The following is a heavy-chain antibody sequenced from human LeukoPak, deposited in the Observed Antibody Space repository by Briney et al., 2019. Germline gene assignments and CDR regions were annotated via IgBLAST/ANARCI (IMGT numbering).Heavy chain of an antibody. D-gene: IGHD3-10*01. CDR2: INPNSGGT. CDR3: ARAERKITMVRGVINYYYYMDV. CDR1: GYTFTNYY. J-gene: IGHJ6*03. V-gene: IGHV1-2*02. Sequence: ASVKVSCKASGYTFTNYYIHWVRQAPGQGLEWMGWINPNSGGTNYVQKFQGRITTTRDTSISTAYMELSRLRSDDTAVYYCARAERKITMVRGVINYYYYMDVWGKGTTVTVSS.